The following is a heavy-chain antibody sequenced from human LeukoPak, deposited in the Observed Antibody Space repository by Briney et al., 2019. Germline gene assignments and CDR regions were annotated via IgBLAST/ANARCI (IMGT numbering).Heavy chain of an antibody. CDR2: IIPILGIA. CDR1: GGTFSSYA. D-gene: IGHD2-15*01. J-gene: IGHJ3*02. V-gene: IGHV1-69*04. CDR3: ARDINIVVVVAATRAFDI. Sequence: SVKVSCKASGGTFSSYAISWVRQAPGQGLEWMGRIIPILGIANYAQKFQGRVTITADKSTSTAYMELSSLRSEDTAVYYCARDINIVVVVAATRAFDIWGQGTMVTVSS.